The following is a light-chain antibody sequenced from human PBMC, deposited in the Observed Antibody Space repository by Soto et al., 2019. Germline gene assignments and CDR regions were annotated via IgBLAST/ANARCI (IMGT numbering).Light chain of an antibody. CDR1: SSDVGSYNL. CDR3: SSYAGSNMGV. CDR2: EVS. V-gene: IGLV2-14*02. J-gene: IGLJ1*01. Sequence: QSALTQPASVSGSPGQSITISCTGTSSDVGSYNLVSWYQVHPGKAPKLIIYEVSQRPSGVPDRFSASKSGDTASLTVSGLRAEDEAAYYCSSYAGSNMGVFGSGTKLTVL.